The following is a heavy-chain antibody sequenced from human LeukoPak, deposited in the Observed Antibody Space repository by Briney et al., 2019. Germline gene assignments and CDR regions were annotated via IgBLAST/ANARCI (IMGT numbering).Heavy chain of an antibody. CDR3: ARHSRSAYTGYENAFDI. J-gene: IGHJ3*02. V-gene: IGHV4-39*01. D-gene: IGHD5-12*01. CDR1: GDSISSSSYC. CDR2: IYNSANT. Sequence: PSETLSLTCTVSGDSISSSSYCWVRLRQPPGKGLEWIGNIYNSANTHYNPSLKTRITMSVDTSKNQFSLKLNSVTAADTGIYYCARHSRSAYTGYENAFDIWGQGTMVTVSS.